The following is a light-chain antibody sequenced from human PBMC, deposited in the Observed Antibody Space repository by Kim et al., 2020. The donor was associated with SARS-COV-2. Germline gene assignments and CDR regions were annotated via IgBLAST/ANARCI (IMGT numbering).Light chain of an antibody. Sequence: VSPGQTASITCSGEKLGDMYTCWDQQKAGQSPVLVIYQDTKRPPGIPGRFSGSSSGNTATLTISGTQTLDEADYYCQAWDSSTGVVFGGGTQLTVL. CDR3: QAWDSSTGVV. CDR2: QDT. V-gene: IGLV3-1*01. J-gene: IGLJ2*01. CDR1: KLGDMY.